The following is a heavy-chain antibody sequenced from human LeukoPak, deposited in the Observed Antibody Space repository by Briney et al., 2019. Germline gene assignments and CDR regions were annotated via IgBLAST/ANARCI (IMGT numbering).Heavy chain of an antibody. CDR3: ARRTVTTPIDY. CDR2: IYYSGST. Sequence: SETLSLTCTVSGGSISSSSYYWGWIRQPPGKGLEWIGSIYYSGSTYYNPSLKSRVTISVDTSKNQFSLKLSSVTAADTAVYYCARRTVTTPIDYWGQGTLVTVSS. D-gene: IGHD4-17*01. CDR1: GGSISSSSYY. V-gene: IGHV4-39*01. J-gene: IGHJ4*02.